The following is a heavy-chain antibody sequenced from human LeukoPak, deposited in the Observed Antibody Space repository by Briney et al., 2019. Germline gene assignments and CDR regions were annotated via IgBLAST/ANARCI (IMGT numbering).Heavy chain of an antibody. CDR2: INHSGST. V-gene: IGHV4-34*01. D-gene: IGHD6-13*01. Sequence: SETLSLTCAVYGGSFSGYYWSWIRQPPGKGLEWIGEINHSGSTNYSPSLKSRVTISVDTSKSQFSLKLSSVTAADTAVYYCAFPSSSWPYYYYGMDVWGQGTTVAVSS. CDR1: GGSFSGYY. CDR3: AFPSSSWPYYYYGMDV. J-gene: IGHJ6*02.